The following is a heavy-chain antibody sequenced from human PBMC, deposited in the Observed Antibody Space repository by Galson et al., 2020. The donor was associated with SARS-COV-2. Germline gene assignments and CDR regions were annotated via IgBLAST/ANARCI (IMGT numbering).Heavy chain of an antibody. CDR2: IDPSDSYT. CDR1: GYSSSSYW. D-gene: IGHD2-8*01. J-gene: IGHJ3*02. Sequence: GESLKISCKDSGYSSSSYWINWVRQMPGKGLEWMGRIDPSDSYTNYSPSLQGHVIISADRSISTVYLQWSSLKTSDTAIYYCATSPNVVVPGSITPGVYDIWGQGTMVIVSS. V-gene: IGHV5-10-1*01. CDR3: ATSPNVVVPGSITPGVYDI.